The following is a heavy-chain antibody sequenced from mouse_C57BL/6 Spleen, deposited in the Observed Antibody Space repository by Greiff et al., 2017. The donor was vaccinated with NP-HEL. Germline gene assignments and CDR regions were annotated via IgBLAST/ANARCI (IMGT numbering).Heavy chain of an antibody. J-gene: IGHJ3*01. V-gene: IGHV1-81*01. D-gene: IGHD3-3*01. CDR2: IYPRSGNT. CDR3: AREGRGRFAY. Sequence: QVQLQQSGAELARPGASVKLSCTASGYTFTSYGISWVKQRTGQGLEWIGEIYPRSGNTYYNEKFKGKATLTADKSSSTAYMELRSLTSEDSAVYFCAREGRGRFAYWGQGTLVTVTA. CDR1: GYTFTSYG.